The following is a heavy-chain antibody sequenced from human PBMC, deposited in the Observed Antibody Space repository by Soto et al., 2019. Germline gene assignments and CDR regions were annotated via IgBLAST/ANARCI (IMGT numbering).Heavy chain of an antibody. CDR3: AREEAWGGYDPEGGNFDY. CDR2: INPSGGST. Sequence: ASVKVSCKASGYTFTSYYMHWVREAPGQGLEWMGIINPSGGSTSYAQKFQGRVTMTRDTSTSTVYMELSSLRSEDTAVYYCAREEAWGGYDPEGGNFDYWGQGTQVTVSS. CDR1: GYTFTSYY. D-gene: IGHD5-12*01. V-gene: IGHV1-46*01. J-gene: IGHJ4*02.